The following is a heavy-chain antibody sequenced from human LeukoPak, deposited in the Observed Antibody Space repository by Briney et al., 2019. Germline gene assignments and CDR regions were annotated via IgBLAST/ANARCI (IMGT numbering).Heavy chain of an antibody. V-gene: IGHV1-8*01. J-gene: IGHJ4*02. Sequence: GASVKVSCKASGYTFSNYDINWVRQATGQGLEWMGWMNPKSGNTGYAQKLQGRVTMTTDTSTSTAYMELRSLRSDDTAVYYCARDSGSYLGYFDYWGQGTLVTVSS. CDR2: MNPKSGNT. D-gene: IGHD1-26*01. CDR3: ARDSGSYLGYFDY. CDR1: GYTFSNYD.